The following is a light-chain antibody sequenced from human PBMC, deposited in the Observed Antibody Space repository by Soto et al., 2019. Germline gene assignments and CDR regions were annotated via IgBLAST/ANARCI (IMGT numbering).Light chain of an antibody. CDR2: DVT. CDR1: SSDLXAYNY. Sequence: QSVLTQPASVSGPPGQSITISCTGTSSDLXAYNYVSWYQHHPGKAPRLVIYDVTNPPPGISDRFSGSKSGNTASLTISGLLADAEADYYCGSYTTISTYVFGTGTKVTVL. CDR3: GSYTTISTYV. J-gene: IGLJ1*01. V-gene: IGLV2-14*01.